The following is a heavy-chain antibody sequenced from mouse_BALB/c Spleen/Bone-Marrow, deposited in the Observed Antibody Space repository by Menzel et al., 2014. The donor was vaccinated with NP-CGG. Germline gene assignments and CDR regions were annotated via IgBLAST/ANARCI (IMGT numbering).Heavy chain of an antibody. V-gene: IGHV5-6*01. J-gene: IGHJ2*01. CDR1: GFTFSSYG. CDR2: ITSGGRYT. CDR3: ARRGGEKDYFDY. Sequence: EVQGVESGGGLVQPGGSLKLSCAASGFTFSSYGMSWVRQTPDKRLEWVATITSGGRYTYYPDSVKGRFTISRDNAKNTLYLQMSSLKSEDTAMYYCARRGGEKDYFDYWGQGTTLTVSS.